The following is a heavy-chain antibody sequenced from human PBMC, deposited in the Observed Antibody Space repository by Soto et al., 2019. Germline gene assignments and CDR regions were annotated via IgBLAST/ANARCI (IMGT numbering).Heavy chain of an antibody. Sequence: VQLVESGGGLVKPGGSLRLSCAASGFTFSDYWMHWVRQAPGKGLVWVSRINSDGSSTSYADSVKGRFTISRDKAKNTLYRQRNSLRAEDTAVYYCARDGRSGSFGNWGQGTLVTVSS. V-gene: IGHV3-74*01. CDR3: ARDGRSGSFGN. J-gene: IGHJ4*02. D-gene: IGHD1-26*01. CDR2: INSDGSST. CDR1: GFTFSDYW.